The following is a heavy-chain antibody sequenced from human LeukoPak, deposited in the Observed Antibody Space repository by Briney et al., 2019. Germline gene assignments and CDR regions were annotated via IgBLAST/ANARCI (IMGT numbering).Heavy chain of an antibody. CDR1: GFTFSSYS. J-gene: IGHJ3*02. CDR3: ARDHFWYYYDSSGPHDAFDI. CDR2: ISSSISYI. Sequence: GGSLRLSCAASGFTFSSYSMNWVRQAPGKGLEWFSSISSSISYIYYADSVKGRFTISRDNAKNSLYLQMNSLRAEDTAVYYCARDHFWYYYDSSGPHDAFDIWGQGTMVTVSS. D-gene: IGHD3-22*01. V-gene: IGHV3-21*01.